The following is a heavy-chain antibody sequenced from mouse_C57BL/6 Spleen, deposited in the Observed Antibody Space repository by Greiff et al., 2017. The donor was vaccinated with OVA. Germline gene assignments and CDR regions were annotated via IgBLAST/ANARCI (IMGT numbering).Heavy chain of an antibody. V-gene: IGHV1-81*01. CDR2: IYPRIGNT. CDR1: GYTFPSYG. CDR3: ARSGDYYGSSPFAY. Sequence: QVQLQQSGAELARPGASVKLSCKASGYTFPSYGISWVKQRTGQGLEGIGEIYPRIGNTYYNEKFKGKATLTADKSSSTAYMELRSLTSEDSAVYFCARSGDYYGSSPFAYWGQGTLVTVSA. J-gene: IGHJ3*01. D-gene: IGHD1-1*01.